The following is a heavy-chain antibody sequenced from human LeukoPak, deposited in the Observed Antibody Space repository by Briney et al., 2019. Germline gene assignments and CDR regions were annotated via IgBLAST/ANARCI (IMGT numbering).Heavy chain of an antibody. CDR2: INPNSGGT. V-gene: IGHV1-2*02. J-gene: IGHJ4*02. CDR3: ARGSDSRPYYFDY. Sequence: ASVKVSCKASGYTFTGYYMHWVRQAPGQGLEWMGWINPNSGGTNYAQKFQGRVTMTRDTSISTAYMELSRLRSDDTAVYYCARGSDSRPYYFDYWGQGTLVTVSS. D-gene: IGHD3-22*01. CDR1: GYTFTGYY.